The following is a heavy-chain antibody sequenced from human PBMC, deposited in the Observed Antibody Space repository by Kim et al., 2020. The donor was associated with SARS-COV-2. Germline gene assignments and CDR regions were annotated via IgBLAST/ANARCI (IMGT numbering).Heavy chain of an antibody. D-gene: IGHD6-19*01. CDR2: ISGSGGST. CDR3: ARIPRYSSGEGC. CDR1: GFTFSTYA. Sequence: GGSLRLSCAASGFTFSTYAMTWVRQAPGKGLEWVSSISGSGGSTYYADSVKGRFTISRDNSRNTLYLQMNSLRAEDTAVYYCARIPRYSSGEGCWGQGT. J-gene: IGHJ4*02. V-gene: IGHV3-23*01.